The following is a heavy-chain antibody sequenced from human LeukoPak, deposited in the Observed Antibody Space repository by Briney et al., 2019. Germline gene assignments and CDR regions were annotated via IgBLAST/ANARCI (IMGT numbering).Heavy chain of an antibody. CDR2: IYYSGST. V-gene: IGHV4-39*07. Sequence: PSETLSLTCTVAGGSISSSSYYWGWIRQPPGKGLEWIGSIYYSGSTYYNPSLKSRVTISVDTSRNQFSLKLSSVTAADTAVYYCARDHRTVVPFDYWGQGTLVTVSS. CDR3: ARDHRTVVPFDY. D-gene: IGHD1-14*01. CDR1: GGSISSSSYY. J-gene: IGHJ4*02.